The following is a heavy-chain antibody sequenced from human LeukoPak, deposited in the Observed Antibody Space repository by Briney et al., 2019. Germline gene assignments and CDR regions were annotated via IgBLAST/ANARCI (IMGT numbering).Heavy chain of an antibody. V-gene: IGHV4-34*01. CDR1: GGSFNAYY. D-gene: IGHD3-16*02. CDR3: ARGLRFIQGPGYYYMDV. J-gene: IGHJ6*03. Sequence: SETLSLTCAVYGGSFNAYYWTWIRQTPGKGLEWIGEINHSGNTNYNPSLESRVTISADTSKNQLSLNLGSVTAADTAIYYCARGLRFIQGPGYYYMDVWGKGTTVTVSS. CDR2: INHSGNT.